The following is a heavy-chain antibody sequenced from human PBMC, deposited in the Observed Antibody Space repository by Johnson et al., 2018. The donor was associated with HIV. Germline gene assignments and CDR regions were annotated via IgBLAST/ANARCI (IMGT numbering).Heavy chain of an antibody. CDR1: GFTFSSYA. J-gene: IGHJ3*02. Sequence: MLLVESGGGVVQPGRSLRLSCAASGFTFSSYAMHWVRQAPGKGLEWVAIISYDGSYKFYADSVKGRFTISRDNSKNTLYLQMNSQRAEDTAVYYCARPSVMTTLTTTPWAFNIWGQGTMVTVSS. CDR2: ISYDGSYK. V-gene: IGHV3-30*04. CDR3: ARPSVMTTLTTTPWAFNI. D-gene: IGHD4-17*01.